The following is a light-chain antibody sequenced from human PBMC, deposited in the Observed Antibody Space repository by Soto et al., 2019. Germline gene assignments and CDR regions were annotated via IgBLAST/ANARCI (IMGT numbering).Light chain of an antibody. J-gene: IGLJ1*01. CDR1: SSDVGGYPL. Sequence: QSLLTEPASVSSSPGQSITISCTGTSSDVGGYPLVSWYQQHPGKAPKLMIYEGSKRPSGVSNRFSGSKSGYTASLTISGLQAEDEADYYCCSYAGPRYVFGSGTKVTVL. CDR2: EGS. CDR3: CSYAGPRYV. V-gene: IGLV2-23*01.